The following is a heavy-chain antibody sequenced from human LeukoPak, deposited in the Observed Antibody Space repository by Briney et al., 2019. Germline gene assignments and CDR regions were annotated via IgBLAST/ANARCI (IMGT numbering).Heavy chain of an antibody. Sequence: SETLSLTCTLSGHSISIDYWSCIRQPPGERLEWSGYIHYSGSTNYNPPLKSRVTISVDTSTNQFSLILCSVSPADTAAYYSAREVVAAAGTFDHWGQGTLVTVSS. CDR3: AREVVAAAGTFDH. J-gene: IGHJ4*02. V-gene: IGHV4-59*01. CDR2: IHYSGST. D-gene: IGHD6-13*01. CDR1: GHSISIDY.